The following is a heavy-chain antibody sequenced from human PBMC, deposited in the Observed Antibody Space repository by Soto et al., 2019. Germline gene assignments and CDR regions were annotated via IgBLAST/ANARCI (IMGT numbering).Heavy chain of an antibody. V-gene: IGHV4-59*01. CDR3: ARAYCGGDCYPFWFDP. Sequence: SETLSLTCTVSGGSISSYYWSWIRQPPGKGLEWIGYIYYSGSTNYNPSLKSRVTISVDTSKNQFSLKLSSVTAADTAVYYCARAYCGGDCYPFWFDPWGQGTLVTVSS. CDR2: IYYSGST. D-gene: IGHD2-21*02. J-gene: IGHJ5*02. CDR1: GGSISSYY.